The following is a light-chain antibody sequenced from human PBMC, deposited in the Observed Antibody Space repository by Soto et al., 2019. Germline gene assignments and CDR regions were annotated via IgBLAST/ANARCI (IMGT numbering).Light chain of an antibody. V-gene: IGLV2-23*02. CDR3: CSYAGSSTYVV. CDR2: EVS. CDR1: SSDVGSYNL. Sequence: QSVLTQPASVSGSPGQSITISCTGTSSDVGSYNLVSWYQQHPGKAPKLMFYEVSKRPSGVSNRFSGSKSGNTASLTISGLQAEDEADYCCCSYAGSSTYVVFGGGTQLTVL. J-gene: IGLJ2*01.